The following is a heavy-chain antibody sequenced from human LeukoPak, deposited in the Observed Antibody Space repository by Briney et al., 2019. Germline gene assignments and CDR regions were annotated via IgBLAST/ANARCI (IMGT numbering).Heavy chain of an antibody. CDR3: AKDQGLLWFGELVGAFDI. CDR1: GITFSTYW. D-gene: IGHD3-10*01. CDR2: ISGSGGST. Sequence: HPGGSLRLSCAASGITFSTYWMSWVRQAPGKGLEWVSAISGSGGSTYYADSVKGRFTISRDNSKNTLYLQMNSLRAEDTAVYYCAKDQGLLWFGELVGAFDIWGQGTMVTVSS. J-gene: IGHJ3*02. V-gene: IGHV3-23*01.